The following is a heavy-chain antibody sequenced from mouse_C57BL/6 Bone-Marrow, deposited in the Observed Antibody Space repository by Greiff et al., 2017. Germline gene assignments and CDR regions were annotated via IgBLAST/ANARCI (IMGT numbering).Heavy chain of an antibody. V-gene: IGHV14-4*01. CDR1: GFNIKDDY. D-gene: IGHD1-1*01. J-gene: IGHJ3*01. Sequence: LVESGAELVRPGASVKLSCTASGFNIKDDYMHWVKQRPEQGLEWIGWIDPENGDTEYASKFQGKAAITADTSSNTAYLQLSSLTSEDTAVYYCTVFYYGSMWFAYWGQGTLVTVSA. CDR3: TVFYYGSMWFAY. CDR2: IDPENGDT.